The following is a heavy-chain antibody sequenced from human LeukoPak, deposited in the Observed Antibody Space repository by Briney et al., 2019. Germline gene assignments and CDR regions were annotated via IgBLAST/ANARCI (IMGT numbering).Heavy chain of an antibody. CDR2: IYYSGST. V-gene: IGHV4-39*07. D-gene: IGHD3-10*01. CDR3: ARSQLLWFGESPFPTPFDY. CDR1: GGSISSSSYY. J-gene: IGHJ4*02. Sequence: SETLSLTCTVSGGSISSSSYYWGWIRQPPGKGLEWIGSIYYSGSTYYNPSLKSRVTISVDTSKNQFSLKLSSVTAADTAVYYCARSQLLWFGESPFPTPFDYWGQGTLVTVSS.